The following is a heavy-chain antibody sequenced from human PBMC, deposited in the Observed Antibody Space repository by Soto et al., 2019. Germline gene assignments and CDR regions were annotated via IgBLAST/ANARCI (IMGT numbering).Heavy chain of an antibody. CDR2: INAYNGNT. J-gene: IGHJ6*02. CDR1: GYTFTNFG. CDR3: ARGGYYDSSGSRNYHYYGMNV. Sequence: ASVKVSCKASGYTFTNFGISWVRQAPGQGLEWMGWINAYNGNTNYAQKLQGRVTMTTDTSTSTAYMELRSLRSDDTAMYYCARGGYYDSSGSRNYHYYGMNVWGQGTTVTVSS. V-gene: IGHV1-18*01. D-gene: IGHD3-22*01.